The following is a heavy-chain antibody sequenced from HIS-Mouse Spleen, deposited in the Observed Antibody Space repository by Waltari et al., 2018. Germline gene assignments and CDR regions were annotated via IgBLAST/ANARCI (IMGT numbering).Heavy chain of an antibody. V-gene: IGHV4-39*07. CDR1: GGSTSSSSYY. CDR2: IYYSGST. J-gene: IGHJ4*02. CDR3: ARMGPASGSYGDY. D-gene: IGHD1-26*01. Sequence: QLQLQESGPGLVKPSETLSLTCTVSGGSTSSSSYYWGWIRQPPGKGLEWIGSIYYSGSTYYNPSLKSRVTISVDTSKNQFSLKLSSVTAADTAVYYCARMGPASGSYGDYWGQGTLVTVSS.